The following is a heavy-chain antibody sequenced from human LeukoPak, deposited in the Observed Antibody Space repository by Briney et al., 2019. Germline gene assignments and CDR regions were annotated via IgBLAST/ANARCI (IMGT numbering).Heavy chain of an antibody. CDR1: GGSIRSSYYY. V-gene: IGHV4-61*05. D-gene: IGHD3-3*01. CDR2: IYYSGST. CDR3: ARGREWGPKVFDY. Sequence: PSETLSLTCTVSGGSIRSSYYYWGWIRQPPGKGLEWIGYIYYSGSTNYNPSLKSRVTISVDTSKNQFSLKLSSVTAADTAVYYCARGREWGPKVFDYWGQGTLVTVSS. J-gene: IGHJ4*02.